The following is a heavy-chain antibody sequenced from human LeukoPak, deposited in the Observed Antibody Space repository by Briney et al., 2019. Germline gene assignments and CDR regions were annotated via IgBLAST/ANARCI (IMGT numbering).Heavy chain of an antibody. V-gene: IGHV3-30*04. CDR2: ISYDGSNK. D-gene: IGHD3-10*01. CDR1: GFTFRGYV. Sequence: TGGSLRLSCVASGFTFRGYVMHWVRQAPGKGLEWATAISYDGSNKYYEHSVKGRFTISRDNSKNTLYLQMDSLRPEDTAVYYCARVGGGYYGSGSLDYYYGLDVWGQGTTVTVSS. CDR3: ARVGGGYYGSGSLDYYYGLDV. J-gene: IGHJ6*02.